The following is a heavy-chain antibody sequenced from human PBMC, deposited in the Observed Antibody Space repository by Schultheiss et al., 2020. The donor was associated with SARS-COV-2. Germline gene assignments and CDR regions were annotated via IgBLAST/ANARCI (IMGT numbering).Heavy chain of an antibody. CDR1: GYTFTNYG. J-gene: IGHJ3*02. D-gene: IGHD6-19*01. V-gene: IGHV1-18*01. CDR3: ARDLGPGIAVAGDAFDI. Sequence: ASVKVSCKTSGYTFTNYGFSWVRQAPGQGLEWMGWISAYNGNTNYAQQLQGRVTMTTDTSTTTAYMELRSLRSDDTAVYFCARDLGPGIAVAGDAFDIWGQGTMVTVSS. CDR2: ISAYNGNT.